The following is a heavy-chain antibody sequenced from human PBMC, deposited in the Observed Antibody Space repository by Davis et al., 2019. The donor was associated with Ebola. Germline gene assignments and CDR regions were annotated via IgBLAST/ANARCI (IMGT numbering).Heavy chain of an antibody. CDR2: INPNSGGT. D-gene: IGHD1-1*01. CDR1: GYIFNNYG. J-gene: IGHJ5*02. CDR3: ARDQNTITTSWLDP. V-gene: IGHV1-2*02. Sequence: ASVKVSCKASGYIFNNYGITWVRQAPGQGLEWMGWINPNSGGTNYAQKFQGRVSMTRDTSISTAYMELSSLRSDDTAVYYCARDQNTITTSWLDPWGQGTLVTVSS.